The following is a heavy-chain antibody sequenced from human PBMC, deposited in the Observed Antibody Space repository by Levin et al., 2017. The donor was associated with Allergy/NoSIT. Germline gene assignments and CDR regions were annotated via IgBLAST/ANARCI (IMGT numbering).Heavy chain of an antibody. Sequence: LSLTCAASGFTFRGHYMHWVRQVPGKGLVWVSRIDTDGSTTSYADSVKGRFTISRDNAKNTLYLQMNNLRGEDTALYYCARESWGHGDNFDSWGQGTLVTVSS. J-gene: IGHJ4*02. V-gene: IGHV3-74*01. CDR3: ARESWGHGDNFDS. CDR1: GFTFRGHY. D-gene: IGHD4-17*01. CDR2: IDTDGSTT.